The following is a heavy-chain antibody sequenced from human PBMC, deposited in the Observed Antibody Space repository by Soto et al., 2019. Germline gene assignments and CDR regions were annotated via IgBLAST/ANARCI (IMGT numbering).Heavy chain of an antibody. J-gene: IGHJ6*01. V-gene: IGHV3-30-3*01. Sequence: QVQLVESGGGVVQPGGSLRLSCAASGFTFRNYAMHWVRQAPGKGLECLAVIAHDGSNAFYRDSVKGRFTISRDNSNNTPYLHMNSLRSEDTGVYCCARGDREDILVEVGARPGEDGIDIWGQGTTVTFSS. CDR2: IAHDGSNA. CDR1: GFTFRNYA. D-gene: IGHD2-15*01. CDR3: ARGDREDILVEVGARPGEDGIDI.